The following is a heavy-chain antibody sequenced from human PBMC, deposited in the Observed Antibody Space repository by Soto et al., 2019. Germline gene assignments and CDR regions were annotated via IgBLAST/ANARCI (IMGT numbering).Heavy chain of an antibody. D-gene: IGHD2-2*01. J-gene: IGHJ4*02. CDR2: ISTSGRT. CDR3: AKGGSSSSSALDY. Sequence: GGSLRLSCAASRFSFSNYAMNWVRQAPGMGLEWVSVISTSGRTHYADSVKGRFTVSRDNSKNTLYLQMNSLRAEDTAVYYCAKGGSSSSSALDYWGRGTLVTVSS. V-gene: IGHV3-23*01. CDR1: RFSFSNYA.